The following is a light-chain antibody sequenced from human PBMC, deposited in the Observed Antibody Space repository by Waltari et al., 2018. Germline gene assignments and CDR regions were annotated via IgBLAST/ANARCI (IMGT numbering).Light chain of an antibody. CDR1: RSVSSY. CDR2: DAS. Sequence: EVVFTQSPATLSLSPGARATLSCRARRSVSSYLAWYQQKPGQAPRLLIYDASNRATGIPARFSGSGSGTEFTLTISTLEPEDFAVYYCQQRSNRPPITFGQATRLEIK. CDR3: QQRSNRPPIT. V-gene: IGKV3-11*01. J-gene: IGKJ5*01.